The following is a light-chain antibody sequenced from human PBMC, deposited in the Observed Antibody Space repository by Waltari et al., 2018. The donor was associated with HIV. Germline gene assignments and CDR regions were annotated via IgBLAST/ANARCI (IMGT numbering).Light chain of an antibody. J-gene: IGLJ2*01. CDR2: EVS. V-gene: IGLV2-14*01. CDR3: SSYTSSNTLVV. CDR1: SSDVGGYNY. Sequence: QSALTQPASVSGSPGQSITISCTGTSSDVGGYNYVSWYQQHPGKAPKLMIYEVSNRPSGVSKRFSGSKSGNTASLTISGLQAEDEAEYYCSSYTSSNTLVVFGGGTKLTVL.